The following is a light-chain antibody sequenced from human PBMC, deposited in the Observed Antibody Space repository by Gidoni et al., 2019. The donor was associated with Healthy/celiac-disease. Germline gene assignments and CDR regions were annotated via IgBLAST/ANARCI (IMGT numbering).Light chain of an antibody. CDR1: SPNIGAGYD. V-gene: IGLV1-40*01. CDR2: GNS. CDR3: QSYASSLSGSWV. Sequence: QSVLTQPPSVSGAPGQRVTISCTGSSPNIGAGYDVHWYQQLPGTAPKLLIYGNSNRPSGVPDRFSGSKSGTSASLAITGLQAEDEADYYCQSYASSLSGSWVFGGGTKLTVL. J-gene: IGLJ2*01.